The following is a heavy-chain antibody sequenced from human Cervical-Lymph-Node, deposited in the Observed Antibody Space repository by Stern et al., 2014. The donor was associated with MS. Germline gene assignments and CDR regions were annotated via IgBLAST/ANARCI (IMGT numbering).Heavy chain of an antibody. CDR2: ISWNSGSI. V-gene: IGHV3-9*01. Sequence: EVQLVESGGGLVQPGRSLRLSCAASGFTFDDYAMHWVRQAPGKGLEWVSGISWNSGSIGYADSVKGRFTISRDNAKNSLYLQMNSLRAEDTALYYCAKDTNLRSGRGYFDLWGRGTLVTVSS. J-gene: IGHJ2*01. CDR3: AKDTNLRSGRGYFDL. D-gene: IGHD3-3*01. CDR1: GFTFDDYA.